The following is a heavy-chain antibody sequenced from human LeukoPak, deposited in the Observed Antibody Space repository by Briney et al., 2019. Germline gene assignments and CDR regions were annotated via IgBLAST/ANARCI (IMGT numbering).Heavy chain of an antibody. CDR1: GGTFSSYA. Sequence: GASVKVSCKASGGTFSSYAISWVRQAPGQGLEWMGGIIPIFGTANYAQKFQGRVTITADESTSTAYMELSSLRSEDTAVYYCANLVVTTVTHDVFDIWGQGTMVTVSS. V-gene: IGHV1-69*13. J-gene: IGHJ3*02. CDR2: IIPIFGTA. D-gene: IGHD4-17*01. CDR3: ANLVVTTVTHDVFDI.